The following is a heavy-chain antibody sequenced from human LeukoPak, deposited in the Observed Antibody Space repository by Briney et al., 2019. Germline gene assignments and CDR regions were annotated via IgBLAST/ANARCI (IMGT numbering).Heavy chain of an antibody. V-gene: IGHV1-69*13. D-gene: IGHD2-15*01. CDR1: GGTFSSYA. Sequence: GASVKVSCKASGGTFSSYAISWVRQAPGQGLEWIGGIIPIFGTANYAQKFQGRVTITADESTSTAYMELSRLRSDDTAVYYCARGQWVVVAADGQDPYYYYGMDVWGQGTTVTVSS. CDR2: IIPIFGTA. J-gene: IGHJ6*02. CDR3: ARGQWVVVAADGQDPYYYYGMDV.